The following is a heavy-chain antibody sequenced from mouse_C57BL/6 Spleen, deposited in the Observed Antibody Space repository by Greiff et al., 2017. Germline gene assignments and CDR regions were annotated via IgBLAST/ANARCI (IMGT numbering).Heavy chain of an antibody. CDR1: GFNIKDDY. J-gene: IGHJ3*01. V-gene: IGHV14-4*01. CDR2: IDPENGDT. CDR3: TTGGAWFAY. Sequence: VQLQQSGAELVRPGASVKLSCTASGFNIKDDYMHWVKQRPEQGLEWIGWIDPENGDTEYASKFQGKATITADTSSNPAYLQLSSLTSEDTAVXYCTTGGAWFAYWGQGTLVTVSA.